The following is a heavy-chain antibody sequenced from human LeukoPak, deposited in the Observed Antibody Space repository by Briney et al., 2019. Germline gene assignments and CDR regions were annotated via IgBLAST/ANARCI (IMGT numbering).Heavy chain of an antibody. D-gene: IGHD3-10*01. Sequence: PSETLSLTCTVSGGSISSGGYYWSWIRQHPGKGLEWIGYIYYSGSTYYNPSLKSRVTISVDTSKNQFSLKLSSVTAADTAVYYCARGKGRITMVRGARSPPYYFDYWGQGTLVTVSS. CDR1: GGSISSGGYY. V-gene: IGHV4-31*03. J-gene: IGHJ4*02. CDR2: IYYSGST. CDR3: ARGKGRITMVRGARSPPYYFDY.